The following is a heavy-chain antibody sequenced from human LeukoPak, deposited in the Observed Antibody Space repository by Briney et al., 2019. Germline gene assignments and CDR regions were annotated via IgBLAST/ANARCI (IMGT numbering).Heavy chain of an antibody. V-gene: IGHV3-7*01. CDR1: GFIFNNFW. D-gene: IGHD3-10*01. CDR2: IKQDGNEK. Sequence: GGSLRLSCTASGFIFNNFWMNWVRQAPGKGLEWVANIKQDGNEKYYVDSVMGRFTISRDNAKNSMYLQMNTQRAEDTGVYYCARVLYYGSARRYYFDYWGQGTLVTVSS. J-gene: IGHJ4*02. CDR3: ARVLYYGSARRYYFDY.